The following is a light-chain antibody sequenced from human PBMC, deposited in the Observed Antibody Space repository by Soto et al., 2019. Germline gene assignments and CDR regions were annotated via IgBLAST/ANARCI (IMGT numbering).Light chain of an antibody. V-gene: IGKV3-15*01. J-gene: IGKJ1*01. CDR3: QQYNNWPRT. Sequence: LVMTPSPATLSVSPRERATLSCRASQSVSSYLAWYQQKPGQAPRLLIYGASTRATGIPARFSGSGSGTEFTLTISSLQSEDFAVYYCQQYNNWPRTFGQGTKVEIK. CDR2: GAS. CDR1: QSVSSY.